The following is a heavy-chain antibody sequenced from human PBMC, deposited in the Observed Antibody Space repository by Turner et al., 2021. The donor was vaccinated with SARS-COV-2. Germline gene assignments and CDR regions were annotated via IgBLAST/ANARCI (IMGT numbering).Heavy chain of an antibody. D-gene: IGHD3-22*01. Sequence: QVQLEESGGGVVQPGRSLRLSCTASGFSFNSYGMHWVRQAPGKGLEWVAVIWYDGSNKYYADSVKGRFTISRDNSKNTLYLQMNSLRAEDTAVYYCARDGSGYYDSSGYFDHWGQGTLVTVSS. J-gene: IGHJ4*02. V-gene: IGHV3-33*01. CDR3: ARDGSGYYDSSGYFDH. CDR1: GFSFNSYG. CDR2: IWYDGSNK.